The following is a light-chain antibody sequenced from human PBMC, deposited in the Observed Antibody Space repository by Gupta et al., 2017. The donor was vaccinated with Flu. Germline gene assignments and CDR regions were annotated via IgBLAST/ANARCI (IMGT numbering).Light chain of an antibody. CDR1: QSISSY. V-gene: IGKV1-39*01. J-gene: IGKJ1*01. CDR3: RQHYSTPSWT. CDR2: AAS. Sequence: DIQMTQSPSSLSASVGDRVTITCRASQSISSYLNWYQQKPGKAPKLLIYAASSLQSGVPSRFSGSGSGTDFTLTISSRQPEDFATYYCRQHYSTPSWTFGQGTKVEIK.